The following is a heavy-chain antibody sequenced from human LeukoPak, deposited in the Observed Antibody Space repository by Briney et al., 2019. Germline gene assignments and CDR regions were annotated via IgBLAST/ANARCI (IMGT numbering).Heavy chain of an antibody. CDR3: ASVDTHTGHDY. J-gene: IGHJ4*02. D-gene: IGHD5-18*01. Sequence: SETLSLTCTVSGGSISSSVYYWGWIRQPPGKGLEWIGGIYYSGSTYYNPSLKSRVTISVDTSKNQFSLRLSSVTAADTAVYYCASVDTHTGHDYWGQGTLVTVSS. CDR1: GGSISSSVYY. V-gene: IGHV4-39*01. CDR2: IYYSGST.